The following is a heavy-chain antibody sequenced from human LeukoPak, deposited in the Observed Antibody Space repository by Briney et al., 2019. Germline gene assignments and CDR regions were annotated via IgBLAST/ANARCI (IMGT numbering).Heavy chain of an antibody. CDR1: GYTFTSYY. Sequence: GASVKVSCKASGYTFTSYYMHWVRQAPGQGLEWMGWINPNSGGTNYAQKFQGRVTMTRDTSISTAYMELNRLRSDDTAVYYCARDRFRLPFDYWGQGTLVTVSS. D-gene: IGHD3-16*02. CDR3: ARDRFRLPFDY. CDR2: INPNSGGT. V-gene: IGHV1-2*02. J-gene: IGHJ4*02.